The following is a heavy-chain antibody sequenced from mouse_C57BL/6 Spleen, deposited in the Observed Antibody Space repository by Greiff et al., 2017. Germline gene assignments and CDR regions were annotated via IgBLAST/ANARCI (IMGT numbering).Heavy chain of an antibody. J-gene: IGHJ3*01. D-gene: IGHD2-4*01. CDR1: GFTFSSYT. CDR2: ISGGGGNT. CDR3: ARPIYYDYDDGLFAY. V-gene: IGHV5-9*01. Sequence: EVKLMESGGGLVKPGGSLKLSCAASGFTFSSYTMSWVRQTPEKRLEWVATISGGGGNTYYPDSVKGRFTISRDNAKNTLYLQMSSLRSEDTALYYCARPIYYDYDDGLFAYWGQGTLVTVSA.